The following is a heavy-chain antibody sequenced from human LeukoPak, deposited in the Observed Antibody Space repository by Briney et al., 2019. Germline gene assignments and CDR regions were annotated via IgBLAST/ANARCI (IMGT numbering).Heavy chain of an antibody. CDR2: IRYDGSNK. Sequence: GSLRLSCAASGFTFSSYGMHWVRPAPGKGLEWVAFIRYDGSNKYYADSVKGRFTISRDNSKNTLYLQMNSLRAEDTAVYCCAKEGIAARFSAVGYFDYWGQGTLVTVSS. CDR1: GFTFSSYG. J-gene: IGHJ4*02. V-gene: IGHV3-30*02. CDR3: AKEGIAARFSAVGYFDY. D-gene: IGHD6-6*01.